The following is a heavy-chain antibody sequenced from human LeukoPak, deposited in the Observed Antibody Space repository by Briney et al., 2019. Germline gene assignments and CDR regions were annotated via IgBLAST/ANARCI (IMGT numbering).Heavy chain of an antibody. CDR1: GFTVSSNY. V-gene: IGHV3-53*01. CDR3: ARESLRSGGAFDI. Sequence: GGSLRLSCAASGFTVSSNYMSWVRQAPGKGLEWVSVICSGGSTYYADSVKGRFTISRDNSKNTLYLQMNSLRAEDTAVYYCARESLRSGGAFDIWGQGTMVTVSS. D-gene: IGHD6-19*01. CDR2: ICSGGST. J-gene: IGHJ3*02.